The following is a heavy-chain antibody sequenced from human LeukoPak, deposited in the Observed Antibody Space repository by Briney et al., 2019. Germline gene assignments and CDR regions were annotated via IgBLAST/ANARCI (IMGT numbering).Heavy chain of an antibody. D-gene: IGHD2-2*03. Sequence: SETLSLTCTVSGGSISSGGYYWSWIRQHPGKGLEWIGYIYYSGSTYYNPSLKSRVTISVDTSKNQFSLKLSSVTAADTAVYYCARAFGHCSSTSCRDYYYYGMDVWGKGTTVTVSS. CDR3: ARAFGHCSSTSCRDYYYYGMDV. J-gene: IGHJ6*04. CDR2: IYYSGST. V-gene: IGHV4-31*03. CDR1: GGSISSGGYY.